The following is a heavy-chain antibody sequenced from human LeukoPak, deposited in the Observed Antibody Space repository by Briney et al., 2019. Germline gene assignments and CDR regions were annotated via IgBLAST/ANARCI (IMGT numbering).Heavy chain of an antibody. V-gene: IGHV3-23*01. J-gene: IGHJ4*02. CDR1: GFTFSSYA. Sequence: HPGGSLRLSCAASGFTFSSYAMSWVRQAPGKGLEWVSAISGSGGSTYHADSVKGRFTISRDNSKNTLYLQMNSLRAEDTAVYYCAKSSALIVIRSHFDYWGQGTLVTVSS. CDR2: ISGSGGST. CDR3: AKSSALIVIRSHFDY. D-gene: IGHD2-8*01.